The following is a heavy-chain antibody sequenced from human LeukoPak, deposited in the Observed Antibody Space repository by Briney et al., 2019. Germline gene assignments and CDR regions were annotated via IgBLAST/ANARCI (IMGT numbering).Heavy chain of an antibody. Sequence: GGSLRLSCAASGFTFDDYGMSWVRHAPGKGLEWVSGINWNGGSTGYADSVKGRFTISRDNSKNTLYLQMSSLRAEDTAVYYCAKDGTVVVITFDSWGQGTPVTVSS. D-gene: IGHD3-22*01. CDR2: INWNGGST. CDR1: GFTFDDYG. CDR3: AKDGTVVVITFDS. J-gene: IGHJ4*02. V-gene: IGHV3-20*04.